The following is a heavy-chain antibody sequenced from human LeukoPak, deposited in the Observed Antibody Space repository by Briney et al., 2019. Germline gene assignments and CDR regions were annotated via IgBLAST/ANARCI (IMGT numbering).Heavy chain of an antibody. CDR2: IYYSGST. CDR1: GGSISSYY. J-gene: IGHJ5*02. D-gene: IGHD4-17*01. CDR3: ARVDYGDYSSWSDP. V-gene: IGHV4-59*01. Sequence: SETLSLTCTVSGGSISSYYWSWIRQPPGKGLEWIGYIYYSGSTNYNPSLKSRVTISVDTSKNQFSLKLSSVTAADTAVYYCARVDYGDYSSWSDPWGQGTLVTVSS.